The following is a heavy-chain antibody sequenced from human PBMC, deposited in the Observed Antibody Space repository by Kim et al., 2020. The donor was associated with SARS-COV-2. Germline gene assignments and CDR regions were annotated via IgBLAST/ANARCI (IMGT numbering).Heavy chain of an antibody. D-gene: IGHD6-19*01. CDR3: ARQGQQWLVGRYYFDY. Sequence: SETLSLTCTVSGGSISSYYWSWIRQPPGKGLEWIGYIYYSGGTNYNPSLKSRVTISVDTSKNQFSLKLSSVTAADTAVYYCARQGQQWLVGRYYFDYWGQGTLVTVSS. CDR2: IYYSGGT. V-gene: IGHV4-59*08. J-gene: IGHJ4*02. CDR1: GGSISSYY.